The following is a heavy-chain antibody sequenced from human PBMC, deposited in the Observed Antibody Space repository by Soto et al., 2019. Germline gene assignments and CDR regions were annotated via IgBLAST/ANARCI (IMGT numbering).Heavy chain of an antibody. Sequence: SEALALTWAVSGCPLSRSYWWSWVRQPPGKGLEWTGEINRSGSTNYQPFLQRRVPPSVDTSKNQFSLKLSPVAAADTGVYYCARGGTAMVTSKWFAARGQGTLVTVSS. J-gene: IGHJ5*02. V-gene: IGHV4-4*02. CDR2: INRSGST. D-gene: IGHD5-18*01. CDR3: ARGGTAMVTSKWFAA. CDR1: GCPLSRSYW.